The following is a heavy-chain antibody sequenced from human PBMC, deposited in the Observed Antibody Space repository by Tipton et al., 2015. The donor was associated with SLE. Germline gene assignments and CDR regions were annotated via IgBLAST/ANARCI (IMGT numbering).Heavy chain of an antibody. Sequence: SLRLSCAASGFTFNNYAMNWVRQAPGKGLMWVSRINGDGSNAKYADSVKGRFIISRDNAKNTLYLQMNSLRGEDTAMYYCSSTGTGYNTNWGQGTLVTVSS. D-gene: IGHD1-1*01. CDR1: GFTFNNYA. J-gene: IGHJ4*02. V-gene: IGHV3-74*01. CDR3: SSTGTGYNTN. CDR2: INGDGSNA.